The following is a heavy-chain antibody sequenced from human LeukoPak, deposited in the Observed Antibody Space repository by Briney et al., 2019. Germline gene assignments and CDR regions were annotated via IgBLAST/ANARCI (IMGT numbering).Heavy chain of an antibody. V-gene: IGHV3-74*01. CDR2: INSDGSST. Sequence: GGSLRLSCAASGFTFSSYWMHWVRQAPGKGLVWVSRINSDGSSTSYADSVKGRFTISRDNAKNTLYLQMNSLRAEDTAVCYCEGILTGPDYYYMDVWGKGTTVTLSS. J-gene: IGHJ6*03. CDR1: GFTFSSYW. D-gene: IGHD3-9*01. CDR3: EGILTGPDYYYMDV.